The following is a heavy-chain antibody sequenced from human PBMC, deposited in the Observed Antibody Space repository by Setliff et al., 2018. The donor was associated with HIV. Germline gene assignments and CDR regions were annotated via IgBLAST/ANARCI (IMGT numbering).Heavy chain of an antibody. CDR2: INHSGNT. CDR1: GGSFSGNY. V-gene: IGHV4-34*01. D-gene: IGHD3-22*01. CDR3: ARGALSLTMTKLLSFFDC. Sequence: SETLSLTCAVYGGSFSGNYWSWIRQTPGKGLEWIAEINHSGNTNYNPSLKGRVTISVVASKSHFSLKMTSVTAADTAVYYCARGALSLTMTKLLSFFDCWGQGTQVTVSS. J-gene: IGHJ4*02.